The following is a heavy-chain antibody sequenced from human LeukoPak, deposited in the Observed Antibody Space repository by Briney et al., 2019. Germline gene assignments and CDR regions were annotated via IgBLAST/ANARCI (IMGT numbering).Heavy chain of an antibody. D-gene: IGHD3-16*01. V-gene: IGHV3-7*02. CDR3: AAGIRSGGY. J-gene: IGHJ4*02. Sequence: PGGSLRLSCAASGFTFSNYWMSWVRQAPGKGLEWVANIKHDGSEKYYVDSVKGRFTISRDNAKNSLSPQMNSLRAEDTAVYYCAAGIRSGGYWGQGTLVTVSS. CDR2: IKHDGSEK. CDR1: GFTFSNYW.